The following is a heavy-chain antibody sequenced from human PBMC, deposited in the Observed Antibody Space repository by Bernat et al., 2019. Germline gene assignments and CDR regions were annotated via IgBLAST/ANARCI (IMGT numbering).Heavy chain of an antibody. CDR3: AKGLGCSSTSCYAGQEY. Sequence: EVQLVESGGGLVQPGGSLRLSCAASGFTFSSYEMNWVRQAPGKGLEWVSAISGSGGSTYYADSVKGRFTISRDNSKNTLYLQMNSLRAEDTAVYYCAKGLGCSSTSCYAGQEYWGQGTLVTVSS. CDR1: GFTFSSYE. J-gene: IGHJ4*02. CDR2: ISGSGGST. V-gene: IGHV3-23*04. D-gene: IGHD2-2*01.